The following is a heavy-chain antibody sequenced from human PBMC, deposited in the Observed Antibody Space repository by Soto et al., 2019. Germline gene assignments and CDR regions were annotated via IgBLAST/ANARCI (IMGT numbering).Heavy chain of an antibody. V-gene: IGHV1-8*01. Sequence: QVQLVQSGAEVKKPGASLNVSCKASGYTFTSYDINWVRQATGQGLEWMGWMNPNSGNTGYAQKFQGRVTMTRNTSISTAYMELSSLRSEDTAVYYCARRGYSSSWYYYYYYGMDVWGQGTTVTVSS. CDR2: MNPNSGNT. CDR3: ARRGYSSSWYYYYYYGMDV. CDR1: GYTFTSYD. J-gene: IGHJ6*02. D-gene: IGHD6-13*01.